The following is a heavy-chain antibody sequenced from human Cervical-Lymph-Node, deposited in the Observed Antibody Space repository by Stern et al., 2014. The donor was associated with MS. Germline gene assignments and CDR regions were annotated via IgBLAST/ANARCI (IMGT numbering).Heavy chain of an antibody. CDR2: IYWDDEK. D-gene: IGHD4-17*01. CDR3: THSLHGDYYDAFDT. CDR1: GFPLRNSGVS. J-gene: IGHJ3*02. Sequence: QVTLRESGPTLVKATQPLTLTCTFSGFPLRNSGVSVAWIRQPPGKALEWLAVIYWDDEKRYRPSLKSRLSITKDASESQVVLTMTNMDPVDTATYYCTHSLHGDYYDAFDTWGQGTMVAGSS. V-gene: IGHV2-5*02.